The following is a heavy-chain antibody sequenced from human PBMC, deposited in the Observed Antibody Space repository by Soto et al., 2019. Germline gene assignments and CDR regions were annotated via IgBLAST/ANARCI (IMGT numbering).Heavy chain of an antibody. J-gene: IGHJ4*02. V-gene: IGHV4-30-2*01. CDR3: ARGRDSSSYIDY. D-gene: IGHD6-6*01. Sequence: SETLSLTCAVSGGSISSGGYSWSWIRQPPGKGLEWIGYIYHSGSTYYNPSLKSRVTISVDRSKNQFSLKLSSVTAADTAVYYCARGRDSSSYIDYWGQGTLVTVSS. CDR1: GGSISSGGYS. CDR2: IYHSGST.